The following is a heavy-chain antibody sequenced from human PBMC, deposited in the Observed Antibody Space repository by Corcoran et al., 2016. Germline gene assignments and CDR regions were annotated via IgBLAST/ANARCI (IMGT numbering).Heavy chain of an antibody. CDR1: GFTFTSSA. V-gene: IGHV1-58*01. CDR3: ATLLDYDSSGSHGH. Sequence: QMQLVQSGPEVKKPGTSVKVSCKASGFTFTSSAVQWVRQARGQRLEWIGWIVVGSGNTNYAQKFQERVTITRDMSTSTAYMELSSLRSEDTAVYYGATLLDYDSSGSHGHWGQGTLVTVSS. D-gene: IGHD3-22*01. J-gene: IGHJ4*02. CDR2: IVVGSGNT.